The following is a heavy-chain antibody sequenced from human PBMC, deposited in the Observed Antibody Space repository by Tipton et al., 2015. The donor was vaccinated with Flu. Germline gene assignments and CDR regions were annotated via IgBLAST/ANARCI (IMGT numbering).Heavy chain of an antibody. Sequence: SLRLSCAASGFTFNDHYMDWVRQAPGKELEWLGRIRNKPNSYTTEYAAAVKGRFTILRDDSQNSVHLQMDSLITEDTAIYYCARRGLCRSTCFLDYWGQGTLVTVSS. V-gene: IGHV3-72*01. D-gene: IGHD2/OR15-2a*01. CDR2: IRNKPNSYTT. J-gene: IGHJ4*02. CDR1: GFTFNDHY. CDR3: ARRGLCRSTCFLDY.